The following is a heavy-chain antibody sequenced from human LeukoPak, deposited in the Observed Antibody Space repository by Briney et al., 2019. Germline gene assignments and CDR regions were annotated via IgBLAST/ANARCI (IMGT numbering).Heavy chain of an antibody. CDR3: ARDDRYFDWLGAFDI. D-gene: IGHD3-9*01. V-gene: IGHV3-30-3*01. Sequence: PGGSLRLSCAASGFTFSSYAMHWVRQAPGKGLEWVAVISYDGSNKYYADSVKGRFTISRDNSKNTLYLQMNSLRAEDTAVYYCARDDRYFDWLGAFDIWGQGTMVTVSS. CDR1: GFTFSSYA. J-gene: IGHJ3*02. CDR2: ISYDGSNK.